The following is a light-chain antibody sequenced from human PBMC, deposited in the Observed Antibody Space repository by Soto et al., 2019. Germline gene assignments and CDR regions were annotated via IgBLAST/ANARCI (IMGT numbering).Light chain of an antibody. CDR2: GAS. V-gene: IGKV3-20*01. CDR3: QQYGSTPGT. Sequence: EIVLTQSPGTLSLSPGERATLSCRASQSVSSSYLAWYQQTPGQAPRLLIYGASSRATGIPDRFSGSGSGTDFTLTISRLELEDFAVYYCQQYGSTPGTFGQGTKVEIK. J-gene: IGKJ1*01. CDR1: QSVSSSY.